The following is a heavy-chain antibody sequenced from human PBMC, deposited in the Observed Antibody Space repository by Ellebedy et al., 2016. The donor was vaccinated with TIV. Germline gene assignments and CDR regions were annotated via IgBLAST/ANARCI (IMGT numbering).Heavy chain of an antibody. CDR3: AALAAAGTAWWFDP. CDR1: GGSISSYY. V-gene: IGHV4-59*08. D-gene: IGHD6-13*01. Sequence: MPSETLSLTCTVSGGSISSYYWSWIRQPPGKGLEWIGYIYYSGSTNYNPSLKSRVTISVDTSKNQFSLKLSSVTAADTAVYYCAALAAAGTAWWFDPWGQGTLVTVSS. CDR2: IYYSGST. J-gene: IGHJ5*02.